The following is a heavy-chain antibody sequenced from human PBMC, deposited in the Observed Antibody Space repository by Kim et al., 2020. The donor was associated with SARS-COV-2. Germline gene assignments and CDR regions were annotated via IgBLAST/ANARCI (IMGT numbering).Heavy chain of an antibody. V-gene: IGHV3-23*01. Sequence: GGSTSSADSVKGRFTISRDNSKNTQYLQMNSLRVEDTAVYYCAKGTGVRESDAFDIWGQGTVVTASS. D-gene: IGHD3-10*01. CDR2: GGST. CDR3: AKGTGVRESDAFDI. J-gene: IGHJ3*02.